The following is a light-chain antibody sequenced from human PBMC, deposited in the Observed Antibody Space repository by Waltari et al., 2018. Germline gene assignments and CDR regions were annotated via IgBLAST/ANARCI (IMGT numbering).Light chain of an antibody. Sequence: SSDVGGYNYVSWYQQYPGKAPKLMIYDVSARPSGVPDRFSGSKSGNTASLTISGLQAEDEADYYCCSYAGSYTLVFGGGTKLTVL. V-gene: IGLV2-11*01. CDR3: CSYAGSYTLV. J-gene: IGLJ2*01. CDR1: SSDVGGYNY. CDR2: DVS.